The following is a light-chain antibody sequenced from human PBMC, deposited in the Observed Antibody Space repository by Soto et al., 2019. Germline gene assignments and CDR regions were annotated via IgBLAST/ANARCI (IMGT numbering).Light chain of an antibody. J-gene: IGKJ2*01. CDR3: QQYGSSPLT. V-gene: IGKV3-20*01. Sequence: EIVLTQSPGTLSLSLGDRATLSCRASQSVSNSYLAWYQQKTGQPPSLLIYGASSRATGPPDRFSGSGSGTDFTLTISRLEPEDFAVYYCQQYGSSPLTFGQGTMLEIK. CDR2: GAS. CDR1: QSVSNSY.